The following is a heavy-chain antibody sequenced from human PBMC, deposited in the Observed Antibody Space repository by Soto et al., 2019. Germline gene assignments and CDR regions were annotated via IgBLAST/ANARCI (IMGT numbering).Heavy chain of an antibody. V-gene: IGHV3-30*18. CDR1: GFTFSSYG. CDR2: ISYDGSNK. CDR3: AKDRHYYGSGSWDDY. J-gene: IGHJ4*02. Sequence: QVQLVESGGGVVQPGRSLRLSCAASGFTFSSYGMHWVRQAPGKGLEWVAVISYDGSNKYYADSVKGRFTISRDNSKNTLYLQMNSLRAEDTAVYYCAKDRHYYGSGSWDDYWGQGTLVTVSS. D-gene: IGHD3-10*01.